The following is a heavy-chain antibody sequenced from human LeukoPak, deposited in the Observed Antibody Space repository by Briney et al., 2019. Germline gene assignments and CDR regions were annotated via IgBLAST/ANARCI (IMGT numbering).Heavy chain of an antibody. V-gene: IGHV3-23*01. CDR3: AKVVGATISLSGAGAFDY. CDR2: ISGSGGST. D-gene: IGHD1-26*01. J-gene: IGHJ4*02. CDR1: GFTFSSYA. Sequence: GGSLRLSCAASGFTFSSYAMSWVRQAPGKGLEWVSAISGSGGSTYYADSVKGRFTISRDNPKNTLYLQMNSLRAEDTAVYYCAKVVGATISLSGAGAFDYWGQGTLVTVSS.